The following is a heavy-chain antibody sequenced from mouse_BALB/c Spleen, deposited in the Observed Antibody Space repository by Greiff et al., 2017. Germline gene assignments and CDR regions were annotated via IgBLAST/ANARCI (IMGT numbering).Heavy chain of an antibody. CDR3: ARWRDYGSNWYFDV. J-gene: IGHJ1*01. CDR1: GYSFTSYY. V-gene: IGHV1S135*01. CDR2: IDPFNGGT. Sequence: VQLKQSGPELMKPGASVKISCKASGYSFTSYYMHWVKQSHGKSLEWIGYIDPFNGGTSYNQKFKGKATLTVDKSSSTAYMHLSSLTSEDSAVYYCARWRDYGSNWYFDVWGAGTTVTVSS. D-gene: IGHD1-1*01.